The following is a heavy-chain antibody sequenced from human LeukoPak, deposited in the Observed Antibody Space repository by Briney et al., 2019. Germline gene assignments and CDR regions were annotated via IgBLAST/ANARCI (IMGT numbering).Heavy chain of an antibody. V-gene: IGHV4-34*01. CDR3: ARGRGTYYDILTGPISLYYFDY. CDR1: GGSIVGYY. CDR2: INHSGST. J-gene: IGHJ4*02. Sequence: SETLSLTCTVSGGSIVGYYWSWIRQPPGKGLEWIGEINHSGSTNYNPSLKSRVTISVDTSKNQFSLKLSSVTAADTAVYYCARGRGTYYDILTGPISLYYFDYWGQGTLVTVSS. D-gene: IGHD3-9*01.